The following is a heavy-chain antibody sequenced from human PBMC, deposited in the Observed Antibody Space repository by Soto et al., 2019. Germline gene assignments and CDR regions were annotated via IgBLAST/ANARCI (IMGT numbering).Heavy chain of an antibody. V-gene: IGHV3-30*04. J-gene: IGHJ6*02. D-gene: IGHD2-15*01. CDR2: ISYNGGNR. CDR1: GFTFSNYA. CDR3: ARGAREDTAVVIGVRPGEYGVDV. Sequence: QVQLVESGGGVVQPGRSLRLSCAASGFTFSNYAMHWVRQAPGKGLECVAVISYNGGNRFYRDYVKGRFTISRDNSNNTVHLQIDRLRYEDAAVYYCARGAREDTAVVIGVRPGEYGVDVWGQGTTVTVSS.